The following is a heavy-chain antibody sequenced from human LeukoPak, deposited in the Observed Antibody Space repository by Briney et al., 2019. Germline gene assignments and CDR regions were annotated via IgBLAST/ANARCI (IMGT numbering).Heavy chain of an antibody. V-gene: IGHV3-30*02. J-gene: IGHJ4*02. Sequence: PGGSLRLFCGASGFTFSSYGMHWVRQAPGKGLEWVAFIRYDGSNKYYADSVKGRFTISRDNSKNTLYLQMSSLTADDAALYYCAKDQQGGAGSGRFDYWGQGTLVTVSS. CDR2: IRYDGSNK. D-gene: IGHD3-10*01. CDR3: AKDQQGGAGSGRFDY. CDR1: GFTFSSYG.